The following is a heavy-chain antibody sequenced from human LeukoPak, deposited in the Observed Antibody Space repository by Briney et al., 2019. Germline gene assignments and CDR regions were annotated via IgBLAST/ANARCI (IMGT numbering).Heavy chain of an antibody. J-gene: IGHJ4*02. D-gene: IGHD3-10*01. Sequence: PGGSLRLSCAASGFTFSTYGMHWVRQAPGKGLEWVAVISYDGSNKYYADSVKGRFTISRDNSKNTLYLQMNSLRAEDTAVYYCANGAGSMRGYFDYWGQGTLVTVSS. CDR2: ISYDGSNK. V-gene: IGHV3-30*18. CDR3: ANGAGSMRGYFDY. CDR1: GFTFSTYG.